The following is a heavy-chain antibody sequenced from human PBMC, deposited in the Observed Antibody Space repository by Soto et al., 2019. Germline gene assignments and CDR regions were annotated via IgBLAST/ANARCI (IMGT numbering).Heavy chain of an antibody. D-gene: IGHD6-13*01. V-gene: IGHV1-69*13. J-gene: IGHJ3*02. Sequence: SSVKVSCKASGGTFSSYAISWVRQAPGQGLEWMGGIIPIFGTANYAQKFRGRVTITADESTSTAYMELSSLRSEDTAVYYCAREGGYSSSWYTGSSHAFDIWGQGTMVTVSS. CDR3: AREGGYSSSWYTGSSHAFDI. CDR1: GGTFSSYA. CDR2: IIPIFGTA.